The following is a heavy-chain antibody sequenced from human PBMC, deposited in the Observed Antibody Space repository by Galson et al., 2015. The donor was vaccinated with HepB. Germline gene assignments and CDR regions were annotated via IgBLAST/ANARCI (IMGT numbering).Heavy chain of an antibody. CDR1: GYSFTSYW. V-gene: IGHV5-51*03. D-gene: IGHD1-26*01. Sequence: QSGAEVKKPGESLKISCNGSGYSFTSYWIGWVRQMPGKGLEWMGIIYPGDSDTRYSPSFQGQVTISADKSISTAYLQWSSLKASEPAMYYCARTAWGVDDAFDIWGHGTMVTASS. CDR2: IYPGDSDT. J-gene: IGHJ3*02. CDR3: ARTAWGVDDAFDI.